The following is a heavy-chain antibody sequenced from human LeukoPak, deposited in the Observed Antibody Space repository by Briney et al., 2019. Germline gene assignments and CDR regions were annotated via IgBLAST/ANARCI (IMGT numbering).Heavy chain of an antibody. CDR1: GYTLTELS. CDR2: FDPEDGET. D-gene: IGHD3-22*01. Sequence: ASVKVSCTVSGYTLTELSMHWVRQAPGKGLEWMGGFDPEDGETIYAQKFQGRVTMTEDTSTDTAYMELSSLRSEDTAVYYCANLSYYYDSSGYRKPLNWFDPWGQGTLVTVSS. J-gene: IGHJ5*02. CDR3: ANLSYYYDSSGYRKPLNWFDP. V-gene: IGHV1-24*01.